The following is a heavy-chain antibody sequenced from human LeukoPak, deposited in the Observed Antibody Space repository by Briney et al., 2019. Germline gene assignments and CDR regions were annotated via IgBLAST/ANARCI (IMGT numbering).Heavy chain of an antibody. Sequence: GALRLSCAASGFTFSSYAMSWVRQAPGKGLEWVSAISGSGGSTYYADSVKGRFTISRDNSKNTLYLQMNSLRAEDTAVYYCAKVDLSWLGSPLDYWGQGTLVTVSS. J-gene: IGHJ4*02. CDR3: AKVDLSWLGSPLDY. CDR1: GFTFSSYA. D-gene: IGHD3-22*01. V-gene: IGHV3-23*01. CDR2: ISGSGGST.